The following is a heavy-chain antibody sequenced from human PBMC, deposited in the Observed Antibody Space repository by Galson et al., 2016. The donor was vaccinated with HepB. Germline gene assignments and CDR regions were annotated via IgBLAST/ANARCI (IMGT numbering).Heavy chain of an antibody. D-gene: IGHD6-6*01. CDR2: IFYSGIT. CDR3: ARCSRSSAYYYYGMDV. V-gene: IGHV4-39*07. J-gene: IGHJ6*02. CDR1: SGSISSSTYY. Sequence: LSLTCAVSSGSISSSTYYWGWIRQPPGKGLEWIGSIFYSGITYYNPSLTSRVTISVDTSKNQFSLKLSSVTAADTAVYYCARCSRSSAYYYYGMDVWGQGTTVIVSS.